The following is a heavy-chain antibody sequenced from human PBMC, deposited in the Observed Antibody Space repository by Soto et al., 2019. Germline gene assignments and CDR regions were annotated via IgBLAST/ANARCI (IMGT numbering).Heavy chain of an antibody. CDR1: GGSISSGGYY. Sequence: QVQLQESGPGLVKPSQTLSLTCTVSGGSISSGGYYWSWIRQHPGKGLEWIGYIYYSGSTYYNPSLKPRVTTSVDTSKNQFSLKLSSVTAADTAVYYCAREGGIVGATAADYWGQGTLVTVSS. CDR2: IYYSGST. D-gene: IGHD1-26*01. J-gene: IGHJ4*02. CDR3: AREGGIVGATAADY. V-gene: IGHV4-31*03.